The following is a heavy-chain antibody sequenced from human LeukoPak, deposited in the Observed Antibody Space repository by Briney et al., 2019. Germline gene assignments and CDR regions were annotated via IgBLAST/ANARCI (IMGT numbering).Heavy chain of an antibody. V-gene: IGHV3-23*01. Sequence: GGSLRLSCAASGFTFSSYAMSWVRQAPGKGLEWVSAISVSGGSTYYADSVKGRFTISRDNSKKTLYLQMNSLRAEDTAVYYCAKGYGWEASYYYYYMDVWGKGTTVTISS. D-gene: IGHD1-26*01. J-gene: IGHJ6*03. CDR3: AKGYGWEASYYYYYMDV. CDR1: GFTFSSYA. CDR2: ISVSGGST.